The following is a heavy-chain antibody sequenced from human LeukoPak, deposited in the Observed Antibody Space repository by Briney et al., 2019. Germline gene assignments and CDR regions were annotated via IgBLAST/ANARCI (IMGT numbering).Heavy chain of an antibody. CDR2: INHSGST. CDR3: AREKGYCVSTNCYGGFFDY. CDR1: GGSSSDYY. D-gene: IGHD2-2*01. V-gene: IGHV4-34*01. Sequence: PSETLSLTCAVYGGSSSDYYWSWIRQPPGKGLEWIGEINHSGSTIYNPSLRSRVTISVDTSKNQISLKLSSVTAADTAVYYYAREKGYCVSTNCYGGFFDYWGQGTLVTVSS. J-gene: IGHJ4*02.